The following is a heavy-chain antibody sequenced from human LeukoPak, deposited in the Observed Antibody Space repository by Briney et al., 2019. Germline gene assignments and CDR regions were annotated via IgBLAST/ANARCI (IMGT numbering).Heavy chain of an antibody. CDR3: ARGGPYYYDSSGYHRLYNWFDP. CDR1: GGSFSAYH. Sequence: SETLSLTCTVYGGSFSAYHWNWIRQPPGKGLEWIGEINHSGSTNYNPSLKSRVTISVDTSKNQFSLKLSSVTAADTAVYYCARGGPYYYDSSGYHRLYNWFDPWGQGTLVTVSS. D-gene: IGHD3-22*01. J-gene: IGHJ5*02. CDR2: INHSGST. V-gene: IGHV4-34*01.